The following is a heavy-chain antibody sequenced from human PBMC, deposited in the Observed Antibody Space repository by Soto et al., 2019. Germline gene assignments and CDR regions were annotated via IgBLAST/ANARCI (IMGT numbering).Heavy chain of an antibody. Sequence: RGSLRLSCPAPGFTFSTYEFNRVRQAPGRGLDLISYIIVSGKIIKYSASVKGRFPISRENAENSVQLHMDSLRVDDTAVYFCVRDTMRASAAASLAYRRQRTPVTVSS. V-gene: IGHV3-48*03. J-gene: IGHJ4*02. CDR1: GFTFSTYE. CDR2: IIVSGKII. D-gene: IGHD2-2*01. CDR3: VRDTMRASAAASLAY.